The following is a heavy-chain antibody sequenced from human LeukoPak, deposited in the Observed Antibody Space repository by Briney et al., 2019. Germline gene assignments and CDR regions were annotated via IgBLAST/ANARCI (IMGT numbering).Heavy chain of an antibody. V-gene: IGHV3-23*01. Sequence: GGSLRLSCAASGFTFSSYAMSWVRQAPGKGLEWVSAISGSGGSTYYADSVKGRFTISRDNSKNTLYLQTNSLRAEDTAVYYCAKGLLRWLAGTHAFDIWGQGTMVTVSS. J-gene: IGHJ3*02. CDR2: ISGSGGST. D-gene: IGHD6-19*01. CDR1: GFTFSSYA. CDR3: AKGLLRWLAGTHAFDI.